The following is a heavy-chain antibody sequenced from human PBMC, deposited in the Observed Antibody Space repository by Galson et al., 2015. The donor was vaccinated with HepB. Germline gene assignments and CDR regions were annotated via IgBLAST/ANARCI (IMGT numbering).Heavy chain of an antibody. CDR1: GLTFSDYD. CDR3: AKDISITSGWYDGLDH. D-gene: IGHD6-19*01. CDR2: ISSNGGAH. J-gene: IGHJ4*02. V-gene: IGHV3-30*18. Sequence: SLRLSCAVSGLTFSDYDMHWVRQAPGKGLEWVALISSNGGAHYYGDSVKGRFTVPRDNFDNILDLQMSGLRPEDTAVYYCAKDISITSGWYDGLDHWGQGTLVTVSS.